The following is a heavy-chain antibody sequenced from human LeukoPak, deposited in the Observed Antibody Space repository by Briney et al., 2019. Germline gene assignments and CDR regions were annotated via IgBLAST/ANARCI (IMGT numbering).Heavy chain of an antibody. V-gene: IGHV4-39*07. CDR3: ARGFTAMVTTIDY. J-gene: IGHJ4*02. CDR2: IYHSGST. D-gene: IGHD5-18*01. Sequence: PSETLSLTCTVSGGSISSSSYYWGWIRQPPGKGLEWIGSIYHSGSTYYNPSLKSRVTISVDTSKNQFSLKLSSVTAADTAVYYCARGFTAMVTTIDYWGQGTLVTVSS. CDR1: GGSISSSSYY.